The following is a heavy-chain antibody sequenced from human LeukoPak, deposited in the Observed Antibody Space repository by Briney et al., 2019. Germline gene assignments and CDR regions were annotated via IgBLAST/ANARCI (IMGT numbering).Heavy chain of an antibody. V-gene: IGHV3-21*01. D-gene: IGHD2-21*02. J-gene: IGHJ4*02. CDR1: GFTFSSYS. CDR3: ARESSNIVVVTAISYYFDY. CDR2: ISSSSSYI. Sequence: KPGGSLRLSCAASGFTFSSYSMNWVRQAPGKGLEWVSSISSSSSYIYYADSVKGRFTISRDNAKNSLYLQMNSLRAEDTAVYDCARESSNIVVVTAISYYFDYWGQGTLVTVSS.